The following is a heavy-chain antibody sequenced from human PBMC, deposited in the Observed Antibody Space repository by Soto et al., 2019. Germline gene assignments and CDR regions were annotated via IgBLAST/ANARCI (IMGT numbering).Heavy chain of an antibody. D-gene: IGHD3-16*02. CDR3: AKDVYVCASYRSYFYY. V-gene: IGHV3-23*01. Sequence: PGGSVRLSCGASGFTFSSYAMSWVRQAPEKGLEWVSAISGSGGSTYYADSVKGRFTISRDNSKNTLYLQMNSLRAEDTAVYYCAKDVYVCASYRSYFYYCCPGTLVIVSS. J-gene: IGHJ4*02. CDR1: GFTFSSYA. CDR2: ISGSGGST.